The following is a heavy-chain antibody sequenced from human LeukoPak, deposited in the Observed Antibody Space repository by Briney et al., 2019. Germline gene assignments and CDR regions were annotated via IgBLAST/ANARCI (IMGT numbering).Heavy chain of an antibody. Sequence: PGRSLRLSCAASGFTFSSFPIHWVRQAPGKGLEWVTFVSPNGGDKHYVDSVEGRFTISRDNFNNTLSLQMNSLGAEDTGVYYCARQATSLNYFHNYMDVWGKGTTVVVS. CDR2: VSPNGGDK. CDR1: GFTFSSFP. V-gene: IGHV3-30*01. CDR3: ARQATSLNYFHNYMDV. J-gene: IGHJ6*03.